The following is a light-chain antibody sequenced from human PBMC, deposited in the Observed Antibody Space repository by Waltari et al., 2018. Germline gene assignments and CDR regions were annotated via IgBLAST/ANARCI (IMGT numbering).Light chain of an antibody. CDR3: LQYGTSPFT. V-gene: IGKV3-20*01. Sequence: EIVLTQSPGTLSLSPGDRATLSCRASQRVRISYLAWYQQKPGRAPRLLIYGASSRATGIPDRFSYSGSGTDFTLTISRLEPEDFAVYYCLQYGTSPFTFGQGTKLEIK. J-gene: IGKJ2*01. CDR2: GAS. CDR1: QRVRISY.